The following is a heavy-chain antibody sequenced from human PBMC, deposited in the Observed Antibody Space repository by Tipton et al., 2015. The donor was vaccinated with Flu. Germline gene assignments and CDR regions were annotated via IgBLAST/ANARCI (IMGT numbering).Heavy chain of an antibody. CDR1: GFTFSSYA. J-gene: IGHJ4*02. CDR2: ISYDGSNK. CDR3: ARSVPIQGYCSGGSCYWRYFDY. D-gene: IGHD2-15*01. V-gene: IGHV3-30*09. Sequence: QLVQSGGGVVQPGRSLRLSCAASGFTFSSYAMDWVRQAPGKGLEWVAVISYDGSNKYYADSVKGRFAISRDNSKNTLYLQMNSLRAEDTAVYYCARSVPIQGYCSGGSCYWRYFDYWGQGTLVTVSS.